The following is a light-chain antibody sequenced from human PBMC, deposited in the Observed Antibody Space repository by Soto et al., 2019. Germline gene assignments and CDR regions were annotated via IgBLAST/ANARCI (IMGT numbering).Light chain of an antibody. CDR1: QSISTW. Sequence: DIQMIQSPSSLSASIGDSVTITCRASQSISTWLAWYQQKPGKAPKLLIYDASSLESGVPSRFSGSGSGTDFTLAISSLQPEDSATYYCLQDINYPWTFGQGTKVDIK. J-gene: IGKJ1*01. CDR2: DAS. CDR3: LQDINYPWT. V-gene: IGKV1-5*01.